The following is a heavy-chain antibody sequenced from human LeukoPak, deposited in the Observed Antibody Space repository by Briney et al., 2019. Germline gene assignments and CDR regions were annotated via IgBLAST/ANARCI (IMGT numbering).Heavy chain of an antibody. CDR1: GFTFGSYG. CDR3: VARSGSSPYYYDY. V-gene: IGHV3-23*01. CDR2: VDNSGRNT. Sequence: GSLRLSCEASGFTFGSYGMGWVRQAPGKGLEWVSGVDNSGRNTYYGDSVKGRFTISRDNSKSTLYLQMNSLRAEDTALYYCVARSGSSPYYYDYWGQGTLVTVSS. D-gene: IGHD3-10*01. J-gene: IGHJ4*02.